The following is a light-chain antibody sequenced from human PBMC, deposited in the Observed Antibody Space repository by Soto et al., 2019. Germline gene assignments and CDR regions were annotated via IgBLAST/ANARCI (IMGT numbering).Light chain of an antibody. V-gene: IGKV3-20*01. CDR1: QRVSSSY. Sequence: EIVLTQSPGTLSLSPGERATLSCRASQRVSSSYVAWYQQKPGQAPRLLIYGASSRATGIPDRFSGSGSGPDFTLTIRRLEPEDFAGDYCQQYGSSPRTFGQGTKVEIK. CDR2: GAS. J-gene: IGKJ1*01. CDR3: QQYGSSPRT.